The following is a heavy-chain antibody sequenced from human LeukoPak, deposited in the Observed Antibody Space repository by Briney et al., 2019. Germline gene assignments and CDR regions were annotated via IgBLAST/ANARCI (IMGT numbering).Heavy chain of an antibody. Sequence: GGSLRLSCAASGFTFSSYGMHWVRQAPGKGLEWVAVISYDGSNKYYADSVKGRFTISRDNSKNTLYLQMNSLRAEDTAVYYCAKDYYGSVDYWGQGTLVTVSS. CDR2: ISYDGSNK. CDR1: GFTFSSYG. J-gene: IGHJ4*02. D-gene: IGHD3-10*01. CDR3: AKDYYGSVDY. V-gene: IGHV3-30*18.